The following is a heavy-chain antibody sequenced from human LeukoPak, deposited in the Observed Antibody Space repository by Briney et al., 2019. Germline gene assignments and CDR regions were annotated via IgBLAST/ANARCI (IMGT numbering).Heavy chain of an antibody. Sequence: ASVKVSCKASGYTFTSYAMHWVRQAPGQRLEWKGWINAGNGNTKYSQKFQGRVTITRDTSASTAYMELSSLRSEDTAVYYCARGKRYSSSGGDAFDIWGQGTMVTVSS. CDR2: INAGNGNT. D-gene: IGHD6-13*01. CDR3: ARGKRYSSSGGDAFDI. V-gene: IGHV1-3*01. CDR1: GYTFTSYA. J-gene: IGHJ3*02.